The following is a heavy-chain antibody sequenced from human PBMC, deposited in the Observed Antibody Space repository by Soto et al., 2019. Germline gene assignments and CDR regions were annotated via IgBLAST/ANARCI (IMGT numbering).Heavy chain of an antibody. V-gene: IGHV4-31*03. D-gene: IGHD2-15*01. CDR3: ASGRQGYYYGMEV. CDR2: IYYSGST. J-gene: IGHJ6*02. CDR1: GGSISSGGYY. Sequence: SETLSLTCTVSGGSISSGGYYWSWIRQHPGKGLEWIGYIYYSGSTYYNPSLKSRVTISVDTSKNQFSLKLSSVTAADTAVYYCASGRQGYYYGMEVWGQGTTVTVSS.